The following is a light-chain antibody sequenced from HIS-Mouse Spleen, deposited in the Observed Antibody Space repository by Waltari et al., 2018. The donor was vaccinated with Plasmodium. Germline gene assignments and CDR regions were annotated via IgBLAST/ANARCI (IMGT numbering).Light chain of an antibody. Sequence: EIVMTQSPATLSLSPGETPTLSCRASQSVSSSYLSWYQQKPGHAPRLLIYSASTRASGIPARFSGSGSGTDFTLTISSLQPEDFAVYYCQQDYNLPFTFGPGTKVDIK. CDR2: SAS. CDR1: QSVSSSY. J-gene: IGKJ3*01. CDR3: QQDYNLPFT. V-gene: IGKV3D-7*01.